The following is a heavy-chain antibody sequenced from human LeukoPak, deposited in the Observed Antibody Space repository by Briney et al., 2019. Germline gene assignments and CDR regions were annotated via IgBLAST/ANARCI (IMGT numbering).Heavy chain of an antibody. D-gene: IGHD3-22*01. V-gene: IGHV1-8*01. CDR3: ARRHYYDSSGYYPPDV. J-gene: IGHJ6*02. Sequence: ASVKVSCKASGYTFTSYDINWVRQATGQGLEWMGWMNPNSGNTGYAQKFQGRATMTRNTSISTAYMELSSLRSEDTAVYYCARRHYYDSSGYYPPDVWGQGTTVTVSS. CDR2: MNPNSGNT. CDR1: GYTFTSYD.